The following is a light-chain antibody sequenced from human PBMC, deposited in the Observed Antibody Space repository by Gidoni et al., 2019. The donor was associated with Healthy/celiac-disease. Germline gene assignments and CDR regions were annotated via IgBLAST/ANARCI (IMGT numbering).Light chain of an antibody. V-gene: IGLV3-9*01. J-gene: IGLJ1*01. Sequence: SYELTQPLSVSVALGQTARITCGGNNIGSKNVPWYQPKPGQAPVLVIYRDSNRPSGIPERFSGSNSGNTATLTISRAQAGDEADYYCQVWDSSTGGVFGTGTKVTVL. CDR1: NIGSKN. CDR2: RDS. CDR3: QVWDSSTGGV.